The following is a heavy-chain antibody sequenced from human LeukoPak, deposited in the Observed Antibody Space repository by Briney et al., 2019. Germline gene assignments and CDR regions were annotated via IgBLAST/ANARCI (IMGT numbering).Heavy chain of an antibody. CDR1: GFTFEDYA. Sequence: GGSLRLSCAASGFTFEDYAMHWVRQAPGKGLEWISSISWNSVNIAYADSVKGRFTISRDSVKKSLYLQMNSLTPEDTALYYCAKANGGRWGYFDYWGQGTLVSVSS. J-gene: IGHJ4*02. CDR2: ISWNSVNI. V-gene: IGHV3-9*01. D-gene: IGHD2-15*01. CDR3: AKANGGRWGYFDY.